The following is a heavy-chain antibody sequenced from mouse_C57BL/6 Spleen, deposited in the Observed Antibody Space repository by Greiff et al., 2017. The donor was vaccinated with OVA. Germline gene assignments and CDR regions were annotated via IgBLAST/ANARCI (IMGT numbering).Heavy chain of an antibody. CDR2: IYPSDSET. CDR3: ARTAQATNFDY. V-gene: IGHV1-61*01. CDR1: GYTFTSYW. Sequence: VQLQQPGAELVRPGSSVKLSCKASGYTFTSYWMDWVKQRPGQGLEWIGNIYPSDSETHYNQKFKDKATLTVDKSSSTAYMQLSSLTSEDSAVYYCARTAQATNFDYWGQGTTLTVSS. J-gene: IGHJ2*01. D-gene: IGHD3-2*02.